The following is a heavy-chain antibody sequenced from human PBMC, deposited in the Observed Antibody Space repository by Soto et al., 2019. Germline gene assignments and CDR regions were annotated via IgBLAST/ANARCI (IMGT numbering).Heavy chain of an antibody. Sequence: QITLKESGPTLVKPTQTLTLTCTFSGFSLRTSGVGVGWIRQPPGKALEWLALIYWDDDKRYSRSLNSRLTNTKDTPTHQVVLTMTNMDPVDTATYACAHAIYGSGKLDFWGQGTLVTVSS. CDR1: GFSLRTSGVG. CDR3: AHAIYGSGKLDF. D-gene: IGHD3-10*01. V-gene: IGHV2-5*02. CDR2: IYWDDDK. J-gene: IGHJ4*02.